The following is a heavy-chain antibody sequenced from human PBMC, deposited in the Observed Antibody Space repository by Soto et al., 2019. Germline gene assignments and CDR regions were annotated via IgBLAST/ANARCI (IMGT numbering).Heavy chain of an antibody. V-gene: IGHV3-21*01. D-gene: IGHD2-15*01. CDR3: VRVSGGPATFDY. J-gene: IGHJ4*02. CDR2: ISHSSEYI. CDR1: GFTFSSYS. Sequence: VQLVESGGGLVKPGGSLRLSCAASGFTFSSYSMYWVRQAPGKGLEWVSSISHSSEYIYYADSVKGRFTISRDNPRNTVQLQMNSLRAGDTAVYFCVRVSGGPATFDYWGQRTLVTVSS.